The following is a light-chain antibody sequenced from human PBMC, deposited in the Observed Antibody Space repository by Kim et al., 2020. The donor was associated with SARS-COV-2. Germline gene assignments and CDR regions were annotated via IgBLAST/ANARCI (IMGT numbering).Light chain of an antibody. CDR2: GAS. CDR3: QQYNNWPYMYS. J-gene: IGKJ2*03. CDR1: QSVSSN. V-gene: IGKV3-15*01. Sequence: EIVMTQSPATLSVSPGERATLSCRASQSVSSNLAWYQQKPGQAPRLLIYGASTRATGIPARFSGSGSGTEFTLTISSLQSEDFAVYYCQQYNNWPYMYSFAQATKLEL.